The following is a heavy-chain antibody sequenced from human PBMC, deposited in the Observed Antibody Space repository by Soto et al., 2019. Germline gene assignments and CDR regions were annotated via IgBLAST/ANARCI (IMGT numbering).Heavy chain of an antibody. Sequence: QEQLVESGGGLVKPGGSLRLSCAASGFTFRDYYMTWMRQAPGKGLEWVSNIRNDVATMNYAGAVKGRFTISRDNAKNSLYLQMNSLRAGDTAVYYWATENYCRMEVWGQGTTVTVSS. J-gene: IGHJ6*02. V-gene: IGHV3-11*01. CDR1: GFTFRDYY. CDR2: IRNDVATM. CDR3: ATENYCRMEV.